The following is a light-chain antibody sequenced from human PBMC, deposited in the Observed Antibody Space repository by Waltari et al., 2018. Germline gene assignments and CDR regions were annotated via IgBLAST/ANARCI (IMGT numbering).Light chain of an antibody. CDR2: GAS. J-gene: IGKJ4*01. Sequence: EVVMTQSPAALSVSPGERVPLSCKASQNIDNNLAWYQQKPGQSPRLLLCGASTRATGVPARFRGSGSGTEFTLTISSLQSEDCAVFYCQQYNRWPPLTFGGGTKVEIK. V-gene: IGKV3-15*01. CDR1: QNIDNN. CDR3: QQYNRWPPLT.